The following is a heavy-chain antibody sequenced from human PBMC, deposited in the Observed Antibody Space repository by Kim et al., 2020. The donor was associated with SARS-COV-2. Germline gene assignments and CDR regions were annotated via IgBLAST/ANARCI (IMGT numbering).Heavy chain of an antibody. J-gene: IGHJ6*02. Sequence: PLKSRVTISVDTSKNQFSLKLSSVTAADTAVYYCARDRAGSDYYYGMDVWGQGTTVTVSS. D-gene: IGHD6-25*01. V-gene: IGHV4-31*02. CDR3: ARDRAGSDYYYGMDV.